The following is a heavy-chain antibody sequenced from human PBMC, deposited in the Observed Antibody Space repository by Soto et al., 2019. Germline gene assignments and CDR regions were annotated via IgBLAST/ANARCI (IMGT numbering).Heavy chain of an antibody. J-gene: IGHJ4*02. V-gene: IGHV3-30-3*01. Sequence: QVQLVESGGGVVQPGRSLRLSCADSGFTFSSYAMHWVRQAPGKGLEWVAVISYDGSNKYYADSVKGRFTISRDNSKNTLYLQMNSLRAEDTAVYYCARSGGELPGYWGQGTLVTVSS. CDR3: ARSGGELPGY. CDR1: GFTFSSYA. D-gene: IGHD1-26*01. CDR2: ISYDGSNK.